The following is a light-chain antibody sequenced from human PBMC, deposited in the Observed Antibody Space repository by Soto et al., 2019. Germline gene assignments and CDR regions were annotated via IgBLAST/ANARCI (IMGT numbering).Light chain of an antibody. J-gene: IGLJ1*01. Sequence: QSLLRQPASVSGSPGQSITMSCTGTITDIGGYNYVSWYQQHPGKAPKLLIYGVSSRPSGVSNRFSGSKSGNAAYLTISGLQADDEAEYYCSSYTSSITPYVFGTGTKVTV. CDR1: ITDIGGYNY. CDR3: SSYTSSITPYV. V-gene: IGLV2-14*01. CDR2: GVS.